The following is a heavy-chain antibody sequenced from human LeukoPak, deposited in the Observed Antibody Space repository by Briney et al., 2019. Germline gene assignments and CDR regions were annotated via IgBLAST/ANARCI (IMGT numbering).Heavy chain of an antibody. CDR1: GFTLSNYN. D-gene: IGHD2-2*01. Sequence: PGGSLRLSCAASGFTLSNYNMNWVRQAPGKGLEWVSYISYSSSIIYYADSVKGRFTISRDNAKNSPYLQMNSLRAEDTAVYYCAGRGVEYCSSTSCQDVWGKGTTVTVSS. J-gene: IGHJ6*04. CDR3: AGRGVEYCSSTSCQDV. V-gene: IGHV3-48*01. CDR2: ISYSSSII.